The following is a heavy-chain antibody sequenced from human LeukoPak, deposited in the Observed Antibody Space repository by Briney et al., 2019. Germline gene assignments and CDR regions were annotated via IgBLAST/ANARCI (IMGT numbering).Heavy chain of an antibody. CDR1: GYTFTDYF. V-gene: IGHV1-2*02. Sequence: VASVKVSCKASGYTFTDYFMNWVRQAPGQGLEWMGWINPKSGGTVYAQKFQGRVTMTRDTSISTAYMELSRLRSDDTAVYYCARDLGNPYYYYYYMDVWGKGTTVTVSS. CDR2: INPKSGGT. CDR3: ARDLGNPYYYYYYMDV. J-gene: IGHJ6*03. D-gene: IGHD4-23*01.